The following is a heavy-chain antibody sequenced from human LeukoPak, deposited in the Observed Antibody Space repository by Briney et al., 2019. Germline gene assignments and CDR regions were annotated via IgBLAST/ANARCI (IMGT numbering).Heavy chain of an antibody. CDR2: ISHTGTYI. Sequence: GGSLRLSCAASGFTFSDYYMSWIRQAPGKGLEWVSSISHTGTYIYYADSVKGRFTISRDNAQNSLYLQMNSLRAEDTAIYYCVRDRGTYRPIDYWGQGTLVTVSS. CDR1: GFTFSDYY. D-gene: IGHD1-26*01. J-gene: IGHJ4*02. V-gene: IGHV3-11*01. CDR3: VRDRGTYRPIDY.